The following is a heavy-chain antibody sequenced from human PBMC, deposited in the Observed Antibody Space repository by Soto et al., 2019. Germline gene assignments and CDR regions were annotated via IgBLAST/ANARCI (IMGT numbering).Heavy chain of an antibody. CDR3: ARGPGWDFADYYYYGMDV. V-gene: IGHV1-2*04. Sequence: ASVKVSCKASGYTFTGYYMHWVRQAPGQGLEWMGWINPNSGGTNYAQKFQGWVTMTRDTSISTAYMELSRLRSDDTAVYYCARGPGWDFADYYYYGMDVGGKGTTVTVSS. CDR2: INPNSGGT. J-gene: IGHJ6*04. CDR1: GYTFTGYY. D-gene: IGHD1-26*01.